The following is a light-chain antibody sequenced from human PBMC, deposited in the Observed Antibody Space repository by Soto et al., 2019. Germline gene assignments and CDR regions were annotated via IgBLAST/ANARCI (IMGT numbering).Light chain of an antibody. CDR2: GAS. J-gene: IGKJ1*01. V-gene: IGKV3-20*01. Sequence: EIVLTQSPGSLPLSPGERATLSCRASQSVSSSYLAWYQQKPGQAPRLLIYGASSRATGIPDRFSGSGSGTDFTLTISRLEPEDFAVYYCQQYGSSPWTFGPGTKVEIK. CDR3: QQYGSSPWT. CDR1: QSVSSSY.